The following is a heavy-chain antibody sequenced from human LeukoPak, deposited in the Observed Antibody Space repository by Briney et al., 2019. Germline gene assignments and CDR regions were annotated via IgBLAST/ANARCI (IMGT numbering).Heavy chain of an antibody. J-gene: IGHJ4*02. CDR3: ARVAVTTGTYYFDY. V-gene: IGHV1-18*01. CDR1: GYTFTSYG. D-gene: IGHD4-17*01. CDR2: ISAYNGNT. Sequence: ASVKVSCKASGYTFTSYGISWVRQAPGQGLEWMGWISAYNGNTNYAQKIQGRVTMTTDTSTSTAYMELRSLRSDDTAVYYCARVAVTTGTYYFDYWGQGTLVTVSS.